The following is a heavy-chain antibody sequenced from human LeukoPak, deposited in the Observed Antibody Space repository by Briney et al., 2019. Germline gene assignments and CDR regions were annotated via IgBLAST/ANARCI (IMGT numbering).Heavy chain of an antibody. CDR1: GGSISSGGYY. V-gene: IGHV4-31*03. CDR2: IYYSGST. CDR3: ARDRCSSTSCYSNWFDP. J-gene: IGHJ5*02. Sequence: SQTLSLTCTVSGGSISSGGYYWSWIRQHPGKGLEWIGYIYYSGSTYYNPSLKSRVTISVDTSKNQFSLKLSSVTAADTAVYYCARDRCSSTSCYSNWFDPWGQGTLVTASS. D-gene: IGHD2-2*01.